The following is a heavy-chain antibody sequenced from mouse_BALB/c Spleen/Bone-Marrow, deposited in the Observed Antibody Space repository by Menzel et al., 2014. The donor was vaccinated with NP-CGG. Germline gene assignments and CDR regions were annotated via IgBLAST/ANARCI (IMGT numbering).Heavy chain of an antibody. V-gene: IGHV5-6-3*01. CDR1: GFTFSSYG. J-gene: IGHJ2*03. CDR2: INSNGGST. CDR3: ARVWYFDY. Sequence: EVKLVESGGGLVQPGGSLKLSCAASGFTFSSYGMSWVRQTPDKRLELVATINSNGGSTYYPDSVKGRFTISRDNAKNTLHLQMSSLKSEDTAMYYCARVWYFDYWGQGTSLTVSS.